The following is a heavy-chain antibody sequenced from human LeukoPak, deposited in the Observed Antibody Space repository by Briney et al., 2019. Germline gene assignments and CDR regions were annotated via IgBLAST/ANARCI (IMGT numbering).Heavy chain of an antibody. Sequence: ASVKVSCKASGYTFTNYDINWVRQATGQGLEWMGWVNPNSGYTVYAQKFQGRVTMTRSTSINTAYMELSSLRSEDTAVYYCARGRGSTYYYDSSGYYYRVNWFDPWGQGTLVTVSS. CDR1: GYTFTNYD. CDR3: ARGRGSTYYYDSSGYYYRVNWFDP. J-gene: IGHJ5*02. V-gene: IGHV1-8*01. D-gene: IGHD3-22*01. CDR2: VNPNSGYT.